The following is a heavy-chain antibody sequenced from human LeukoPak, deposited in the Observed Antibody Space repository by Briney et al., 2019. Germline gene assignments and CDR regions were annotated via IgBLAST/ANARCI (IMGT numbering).Heavy chain of an antibody. J-gene: IGHJ6*02. V-gene: IGHV1-2*04. CDR3: AREGYGSGSYYPPGYYGMDV. CDR2: INLNSGGT. D-gene: IGHD3-10*01. Sequence: GASVKVSCKASGYTFTGYYMHWVRQAPGQGLEWMGWINLNSGGTNYAQKFQGWVTMTRDTSISTAYMELSRLRSDDTAVYYCAREGYGSGSYYPPGYYGMDVWGQGTTVTVSS. CDR1: GYTFTGYY.